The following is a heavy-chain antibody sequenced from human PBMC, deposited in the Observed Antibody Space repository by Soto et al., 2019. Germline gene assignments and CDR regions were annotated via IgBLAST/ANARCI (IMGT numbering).Heavy chain of an antibody. Sequence: EVQLVESGGGLIQPGGSLRLSCAASGFTVSSNYMSWVRQAPGKGLEWVSVLYSGGSTYYADSVKGRFTISRDNSKNTLYLQMNSLRAEDTAVYYCARARVESGYPGYFQHWGQGTLVTVSS. CDR2: LYSGGST. CDR1: GFTVSSNY. D-gene: IGHD3-22*01. J-gene: IGHJ1*01. CDR3: ARARVESGYPGYFQH. V-gene: IGHV3-53*01.